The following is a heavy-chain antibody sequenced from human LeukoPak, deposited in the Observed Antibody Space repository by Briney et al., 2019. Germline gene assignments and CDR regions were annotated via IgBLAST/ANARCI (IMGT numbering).Heavy chain of an antibody. V-gene: IGHV4-39*01. Sequence: SETLSLTCTVSGDSISSSSYYWGWLRQPPGKGLEWIGNIYYTGSTYYNPSLKSRVTISVDTSKNQFSLKLSSVTAADTAVYYCARHVVPYYFDYWGQGTLVTVSS. D-gene: IGHD2-15*01. CDR3: ARHVVPYYFDY. CDR2: IYYTGST. J-gene: IGHJ4*02. CDR1: GDSISSSSYY.